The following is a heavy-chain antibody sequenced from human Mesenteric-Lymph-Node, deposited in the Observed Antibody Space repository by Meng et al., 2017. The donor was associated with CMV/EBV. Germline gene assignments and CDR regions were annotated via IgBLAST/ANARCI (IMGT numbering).Heavy chain of an antibody. D-gene: IGHD3-22*01. CDR3: ARADNYYDRSGYYLSYYFDY. CDR1: SYG. J-gene: IGHJ4*02. V-gene: IGHV1-3*01. Sequence: SYGMHWVRQAPGQGLEWMGWMNAGNANTKYCEKFQGRVTITRNTSATTAYMELSSLRSEDTAVYYCARADNYYDRSGYYLSYYFDYWGQGTLVTVSS. CDR2: MNAGNANT.